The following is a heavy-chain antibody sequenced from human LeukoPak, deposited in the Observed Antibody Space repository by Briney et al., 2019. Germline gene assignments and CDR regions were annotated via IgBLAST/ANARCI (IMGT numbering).Heavy chain of an antibody. CDR2: ISGSGDST. CDR3: AKIDYGDFHFDY. V-gene: IGHV3-23*01. J-gene: IGHJ4*02. Sequence: GGSLRLSCAASGLTFSTYAMTWVRQAPGKGLEWVSSISGSGDSTFYADSVKGRFTISRDNSKNTLYLQMNSLRAEDTAVYYCAKIDYGDFHFDYWGQGTLVTVSS. D-gene: IGHD4-17*01. CDR1: GLTFSTYA.